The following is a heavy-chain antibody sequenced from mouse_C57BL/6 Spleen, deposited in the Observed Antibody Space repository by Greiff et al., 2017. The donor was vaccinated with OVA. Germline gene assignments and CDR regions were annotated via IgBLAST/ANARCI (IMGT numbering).Heavy chain of an antibody. Sequence: VKLQESGAELARPGASVKLSCKASGYTFTSYGISWVKQRTGQGLEWIGEIYPRSGNTYYNEKFKGKATLTADKSSSTAYMELRSLTSEDSAVYFCARSRDYDGPYFDYWGQGTTLTVSS. J-gene: IGHJ2*01. CDR3: ARSRDYDGPYFDY. V-gene: IGHV1-81*01. CDR1: GYTFTSYG. D-gene: IGHD2-4*01. CDR2: IYPRSGNT.